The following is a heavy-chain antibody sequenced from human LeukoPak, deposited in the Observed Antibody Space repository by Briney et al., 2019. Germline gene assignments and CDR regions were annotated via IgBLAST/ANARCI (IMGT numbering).Heavy chain of an antibody. D-gene: IGHD3-10*01. Sequence: SETLSLTCAVSGGSIGSYYWNWIRQPPGKGLEWIGYIYYSGTTNYNPSLKSRVTISVDTSKNQFSLKLRSVTAADTAVYYCAREGRGRSLEYWGQGNLVTVSP. J-gene: IGHJ4*02. CDR2: IYYSGTT. V-gene: IGHV4-59*01. CDR3: AREGRGRSLEY. CDR1: GGSIGSYY.